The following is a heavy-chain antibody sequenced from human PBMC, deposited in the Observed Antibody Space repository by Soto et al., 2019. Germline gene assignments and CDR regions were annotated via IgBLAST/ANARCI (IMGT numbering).Heavy chain of an antibody. V-gene: IGHV3-15*01. J-gene: IGHJ4*02. CDR2: IKSRTENETT. CDR3: ATAEVDY. Sequence: PGGSLRLSCAASGFTFSNVWLSWVRQGPGKGLEWLGRIKSRTENETTDYASPARGRFIISRDDSKNMLYLQLNSLKSEDTGVYYCATAEVDYWGPGTLVTVSS. CDR1: GFTFSNVW.